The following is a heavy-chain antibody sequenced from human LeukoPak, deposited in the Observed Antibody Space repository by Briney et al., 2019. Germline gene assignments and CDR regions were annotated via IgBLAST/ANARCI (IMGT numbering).Heavy chain of an antibody. Sequence: SETLSLTCAVYGGSFSGYYWSWIRQPPGKGLEWIGEINHSGSTNYNPSLKSRVTISVDTSKNQFSLKLSSVTAADTAVYYCARDDTSGQQKFDSWGQGTLVTVSS. CDR1: GGSFSGYY. CDR3: ARDDTSGQQKFDS. J-gene: IGHJ4*02. CDR2: INHSGST. D-gene: IGHD3-22*01. V-gene: IGHV4-34*01.